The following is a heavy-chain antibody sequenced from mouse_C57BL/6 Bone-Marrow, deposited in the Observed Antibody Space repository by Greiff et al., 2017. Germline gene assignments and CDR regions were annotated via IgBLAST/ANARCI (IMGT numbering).Heavy chain of an antibody. V-gene: IGHV1-18*01. J-gene: IGHJ2*01. CDR2: INPTNGGT. CDR3: ARRGDVDY. D-gene: IGHD3-3*01. CDR1: GYTFTDYH. Sequence: VQLQQSVPELVKPGASVKIPCKASGYTFTDYHMDWVKQSPGKSLEWIGDINPTNGGTIYNQKFKGKATLTVDKSSSTAYMQLRSLTSEDTAVYYCARRGDVDYWGQGTTLTVSA.